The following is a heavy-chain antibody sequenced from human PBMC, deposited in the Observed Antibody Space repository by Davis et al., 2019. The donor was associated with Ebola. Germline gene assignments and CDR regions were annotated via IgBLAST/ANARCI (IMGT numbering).Heavy chain of an antibody. V-gene: IGHV3-9*01. Sequence: SLKISCTASGFTFDDHAMHWVRQAPGKGLEWVSGITWNSDNIAYADSVKGRFTISRDNAKNSLYMQMNGLRPEDTALYYCAKDMDDFIWGSYLSYWGQGTLVTVSS. CDR1: GFTFDDHA. D-gene: IGHD3-16*02. J-gene: IGHJ4*02. CDR3: AKDMDDFIWGSYLSY. CDR2: ITWNSDNI.